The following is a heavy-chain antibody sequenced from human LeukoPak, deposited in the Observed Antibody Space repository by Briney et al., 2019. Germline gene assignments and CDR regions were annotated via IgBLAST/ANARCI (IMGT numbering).Heavy chain of an antibody. CDR3: ARGIRTGYGY. CDR2: VDYSGST. Sequence: PSETLSLTCTVSGGSVSSGNHYWSWIRQPPGKGLEWIGYVDYSGSTSYNPSLKRRVTISVDTSKNQFSLKVMYLTAADTAVYYCARGIRTGYGYWGQGTLVTVSS. CDR1: GGSVSSGNHY. V-gene: IGHV4-61*01. J-gene: IGHJ4*02. D-gene: IGHD5-12*01.